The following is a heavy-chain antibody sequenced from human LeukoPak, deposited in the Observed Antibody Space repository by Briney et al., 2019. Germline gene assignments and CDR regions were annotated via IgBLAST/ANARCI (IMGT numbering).Heavy chain of an antibody. Sequence: ASVKVSCKASGYSFTGHYINWVRQAPGQGLEWMGWINANNDGTNYAQKFQDRVTMTRDTSITTAYMELGGLRVDDTAIYYCTRDSSVVPLVANWYYDLWGRGTLVTVSS. CDR3: TRDSSVVPLVANWYYDL. V-gene: IGHV1-2*02. CDR1: GYSFTGHY. CDR2: INANNDGT. J-gene: IGHJ2*01. D-gene: IGHD2-2*01.